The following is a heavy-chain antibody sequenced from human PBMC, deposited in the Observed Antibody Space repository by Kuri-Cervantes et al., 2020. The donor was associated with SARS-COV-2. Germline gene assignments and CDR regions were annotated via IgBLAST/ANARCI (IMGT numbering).Heavy chain of an antibody. CDR2: ISSSGSTI. J-gene: IGHJ3*02. D-gene: IGHD3-10*01. Sequence: GGSLRLSCAASGFTFSRYWMHWVCQAPGKGLEWVSYISSSGSTIYYADSVKGRFTISRDNAKNSLYLQMNSLRAEDTAVYHCARDSITMVQGVTSDAFDIWGQGTMVTVSS. CDR1: GFTFSRYW. CDR3: ARDSITMVQGVTSDAFDI. V-gene: IGHV3-48*04.